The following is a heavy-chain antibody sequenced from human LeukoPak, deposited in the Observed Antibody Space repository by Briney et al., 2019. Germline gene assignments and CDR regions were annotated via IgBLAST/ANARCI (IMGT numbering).Heavy chain of an antibody. D-gene: IGHD3-3*01. CDR3: ARDRHDFWSGYSRGYYYGMDV. Sequence: GGSLRLSCAASGFTFSDYYMSWIRQAPGKGLEWVSYISSSGSTIYYADSVKGRFTISRDNAKNSLYLQMNSLRAEDTAVYYCARDRHDFWSGYSRGYYYGMDVWGQGTTVTVPS. V-gene: IGHV3-11*01. J-gene: IGHJ6*02. CDR2: ISSSGSTI. CDR1: GFTFSDYY.